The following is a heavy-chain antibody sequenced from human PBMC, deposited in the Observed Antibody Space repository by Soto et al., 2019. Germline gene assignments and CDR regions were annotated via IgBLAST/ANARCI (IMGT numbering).Heavy chain of an antibody. J-gene: IGHJ6*02. Sequence: RGSLRLSCAVSGFTFDSYPMHWVRQAPGKGLEWVAVVSYDGTKEYYADSVKGRFTISRDNSKSTLSLQMNSLRADDTAVYYCARAEYSSSWSPYYYYYGMDVWGQGTTVTVSS. CDR2: VSYDGTKE. CDR1: GFTFDSYP. V-gene: IGHV3-30*14. D-gene: IGHD6-13*01. CDR3: ARAEYSSSWSPYYYYYGMDV.